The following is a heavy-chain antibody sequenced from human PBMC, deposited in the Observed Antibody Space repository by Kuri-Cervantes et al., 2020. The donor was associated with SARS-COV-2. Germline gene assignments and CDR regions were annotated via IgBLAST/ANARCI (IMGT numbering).Heavy chain of an antibody. J-gene: IGHJ4*02. CDR3: ARHGSNYYDSSGSLDY. CDR2: IYYSGST. D-gene: IGHD3-22*01. Sequence: GPLRLSCTVSGGSISSSSDYWGWIRQPPGKGLEWIGSIYYSGSTYYNPSLKSRVTISVDTSKNQFSLKLSSVTAADTAVYYCARHGSNYYDSSGSLDYWGRGTLVTVSS. CDR1: GGSISSSSDY. V-gene: IGHV4-39*01.